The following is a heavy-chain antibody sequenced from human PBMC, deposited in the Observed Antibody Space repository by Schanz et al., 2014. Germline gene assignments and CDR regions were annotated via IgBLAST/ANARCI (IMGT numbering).Heavy chain of an antibody. Sequence: QVQLQVSGPGLVKPSETLSLTCTVSGGSISSGVWWTWARQSPGKGLEWIGEIFHSGTTNYNPSLESRFTISVDKSKNQFSLILSSMTAADTAVYYCTRSTLWSYDVWGRGTMVIVSS. D-gene: IGHD2-21*01. V-gene: IGHV4-4*02. CDR3: TRSTLWSYDV. CDR2: IFHSGTT. J-gene: IGHJ3*01. CDR1: GGSISSGVW.